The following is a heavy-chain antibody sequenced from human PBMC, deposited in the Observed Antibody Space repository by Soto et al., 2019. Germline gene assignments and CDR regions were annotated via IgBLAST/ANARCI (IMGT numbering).Heavy chain of an antibody. V-gene: IGHV4-34*01. CDR1: GGSFSGYY. CDR2: INHSGST. Sequence: QVQLQQWGAGLLKPSETLSLTCAGYGGSFSGYYWSWIRQPPGKGLEWIGEINHSGSTNYNPSLKSRVTISVDTSKNQFSLKLSSVTAADTAVYYCARKVVPAATPLRWFDPWGEGTLVTVSS. J-gene: IGHJ5*02. D-gene: IGHD2-2*01. CDR3: ARKVVPAATPLRWFDP.